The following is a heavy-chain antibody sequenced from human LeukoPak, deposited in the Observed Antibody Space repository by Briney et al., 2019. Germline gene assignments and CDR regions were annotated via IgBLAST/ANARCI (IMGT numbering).Heavy chain of an antibody. V-gene: IGHV3-15*07. Sequence: GGSLRHSCAASGFTLNTALMNWVPHAPGERLECVGRIRSKAYAATADYAERVKGRFTISSYNSQNTLLLQMDSLKTEDTDVYNCTALTTGRFNYGGRGTLVPVSS. J-gene: IGHJ4*02. CDR3: TALTTGRFNY. D-gene: IGHD3-9*01. CDR2: IRSKAYAATA. CDR1: GFTLNTAL.